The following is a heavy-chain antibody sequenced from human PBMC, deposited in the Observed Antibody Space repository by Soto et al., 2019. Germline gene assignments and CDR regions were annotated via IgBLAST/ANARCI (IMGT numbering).Heavy chain of an antibody. J-gene: IGHJ4*02. Sequence: PGGPLRLSCEPSELTFSNYAMPWVPQAPGKGLQWLAVISYDGNNKYYADSVEGRFTISRDNSKNTVYLQMNSLRLEDTAVYYCARALPRYIVGLMMYFDYWGQGTLVTVSS. CDR3: ARALPRYIVGLMMYFDY. V-gene: IGHV3-30*03. D-gene: IGHD1-26*01. CDR2: ISYDGNNK. CDR1: ELTFSNYA.